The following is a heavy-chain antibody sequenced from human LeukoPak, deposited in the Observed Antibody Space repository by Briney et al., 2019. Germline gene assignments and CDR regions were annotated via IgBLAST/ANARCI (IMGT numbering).Heavy chain of an antibody. Sequence: PSETLSLTCAVDGGSFSGYYWSWIRQPPGKGLEWIGEINHSGGTNYNPSLKSRVTISVDTSKNQFSLKLSSVTAADTAVYYCARVLPGWGSGSYYKGVFDYWGQGTLVTVSS. CDR1: GGSFSGYY. V-gene: IGHV4-34*01. J-gene: IGHJ4*02. D-gene: IGHD3-10*01. CDR3: ARVLPGWGSGSYYKGVFDY. CDR2: INHSGGT.